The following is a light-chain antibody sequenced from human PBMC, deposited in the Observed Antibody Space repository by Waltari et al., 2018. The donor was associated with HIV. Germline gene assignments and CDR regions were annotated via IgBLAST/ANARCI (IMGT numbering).Light chain of an antibody. CDR3: GTWESSLSAVV. Sequence: QSVLTQPPSVSAAPGQKVTISCSGSGSNMGNNYVSWYQQFHGTARKVRIYDNNKRPAGSLDRFSGFKSGTAATLGITGRQTGDEADYYCGTWESSLSAVVFGGGTKLTGL. CDR2: DNN. CDR1: GSNMGNNY. J-gene: IGLJ2*01. V-gene: IGLV1-51*01.